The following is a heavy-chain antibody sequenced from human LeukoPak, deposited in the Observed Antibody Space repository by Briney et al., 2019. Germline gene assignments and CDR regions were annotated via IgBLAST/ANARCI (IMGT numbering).Heavy chain of an antibody. D-gene: IGHD3-16*02. V-gene: IGHV4-39*07. CDR3: ARRFRGGAVFTFGGPIAYFDS. CDR1: VGPISSSSHY. J-gene: IGHJ4*02. Sequence: SETLSLTCTLSVGPISSSSHYWGWIRQPPGKGLEWIGCLFYSGRTYYNPSLESRVPISVDTPKKQFSLKLSSVTAADTALYSCARRFRGGAVFTFGGPIAYFDSWGQGTLVTVSS. CDR2: LFYSGRT.